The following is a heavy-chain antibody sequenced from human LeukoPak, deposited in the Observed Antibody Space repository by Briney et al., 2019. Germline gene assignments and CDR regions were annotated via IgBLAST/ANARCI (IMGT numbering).Heavy chain of an antibody. CDR3: ARRYGGNSS. V-gene: IGHV4-39*01. D-gene: IGHD4-23*01. Sequence: PSETLSLTCTVSGGSTDSTSYYWGWIRQPPGKGLEWIGFIFYSGSAYYNPSLKSRLSISIDTSKNQLSLKLSSVTAADTAVYYCARRYGGNSSWGQGTLVTVSS. J-gene: IGHJ4*02. CDR1: GGSTDSTSYY. CDR2: IFYSGSA.